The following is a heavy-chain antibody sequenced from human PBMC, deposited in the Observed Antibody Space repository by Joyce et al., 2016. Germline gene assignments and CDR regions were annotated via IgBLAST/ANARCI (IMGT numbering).Heavy chain of an antibody. CDR3: ARPRYCSGGSCLNWFDP. V-gene: IGHV5-10-1*01. J-gene: IGHJ5*02. CDR1: GYSFTSYW. Sequence: EVQLVQSGAEVKKPGESLRISCKGSGYSFTSYWINWVRQMPGKGLELMWRIDPSDSYTNYSPSFQGHVTISADKSISTAYLQWSSLKASDTAMYYCARPRYCSGGSCLNWFDPWGQGTLVTVSS. CDR2: IDPSDSYT. D-gene: IGHD2-15*01.